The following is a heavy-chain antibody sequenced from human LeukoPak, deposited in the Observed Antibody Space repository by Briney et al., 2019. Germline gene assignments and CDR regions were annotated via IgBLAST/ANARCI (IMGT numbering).Heavy chain of an antibody. D-gene: IGHD3-22*01. CDR2: IYSGGST. CDR3: AKDGGYYYDSSGYYPDY. Sequence: PGGSLRLSCAASGFTVSSNYMSWVRQAPGKGLEWVSVIYSGGSTYYADSVKGRFTISRDNSKNTLYLQMNSLRAEDTAVYYCAKDGGYYYDSSGYYPDYWGQGTLVTVSS. V-gene: IGHV3-66*01. CDR1: GFTVSSNY. J-gene: IGHJ4*02.